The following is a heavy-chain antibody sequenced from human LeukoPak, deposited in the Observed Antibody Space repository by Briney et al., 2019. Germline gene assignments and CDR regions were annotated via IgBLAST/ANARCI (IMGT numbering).Heavy chain of an antibody. V-gene: IGHV3-33*06. CDR1: GFTFRGYG. J-gene: IGHJ6*03. CDR3: AKGMTTGPRSVYHYMDV. Sequence: GGSLRLSCVASGFTFRGYGMHWVRQAPGKGLEWLSLLWYDGSNEYYADSVKGRFTISRDNSKNTLYLQMNSPRAEDTAVYYCAKGMTTGPRSVYHYMDVWGKGTTVTVSS. CDR2: LWYDGSNE. D-gene: IGHD4-17*01.